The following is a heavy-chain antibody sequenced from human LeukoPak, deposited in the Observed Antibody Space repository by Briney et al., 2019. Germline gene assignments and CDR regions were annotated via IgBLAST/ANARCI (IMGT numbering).Heavy chain of an antibody. CDR3: ARVGGYSGYDCDY. CDR1: GYTFTNYD. Sequence: GASVKVSCKASGYTFTNYDINWVRQATGQGLEWMGWINPNSGNTGYAQKFQGRVTITRNTSINTAYMELSSLRSEDTAVYYCARVGGYSGYDCDYWGQGTLVTVSS. D-gene: IGHD5-12*01. V-gene: IGHV1-8*03. J-gene: IGHJ4*02. CDR2: INPNSGNT.